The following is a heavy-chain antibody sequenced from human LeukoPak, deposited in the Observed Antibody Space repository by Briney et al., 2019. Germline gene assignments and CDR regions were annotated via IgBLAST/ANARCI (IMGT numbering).Heavy chain of an antibody. CDR2: ISGSGGST. V-gene: IGHV3-23*01. Sequence: PGGSLRLSCAASGFTFSSYAMSWVRQAPGKGLEWVSAISGSGGSTYYADSVKGRFTISRDNSKNTLYLQMNSLRAEDTAVYYGAKDRRIQLGAFDYWGQGTLVTVSS. CDR3: AKDRRIQLGAFDY. D-gene: IGHD5-18*01. J-gene: IGHJ4*02. CDR1: GFTFSSYA.